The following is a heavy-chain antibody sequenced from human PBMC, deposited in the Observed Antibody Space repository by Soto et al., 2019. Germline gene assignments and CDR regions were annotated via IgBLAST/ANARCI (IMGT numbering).Heavy chain of an antibody. J-gene: IGHJ4*02. CDR2: ISSNGGST. V-gene: IGHV3-64*01. CDR1: GFTFSSYA. D-gene: IGHD5-12*01. Sequence: EVQLVESGGGLVQPGGSLRLSCAASGFTFSSYAMHWVRQAPGKGLEYVSVISSNGGSTYYANSVKGRFTISRDNSKNTLYLQMGSLRAEDMAVYYCARGGRGYEFDYWGQGTLDTVSS. CDR3: ARGGRGYEFDY.